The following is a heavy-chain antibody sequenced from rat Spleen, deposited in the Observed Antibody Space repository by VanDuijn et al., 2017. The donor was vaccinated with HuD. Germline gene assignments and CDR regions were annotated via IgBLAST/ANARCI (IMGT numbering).Heavy chain of an antibody. V-gene: IGHV5S10*01. D-gene: IGHD1-12*03. CDR3: ATQDHYYDGYYLFAY. CDR2: IIYDGSRT. Sequence: EVQLVESGGGLVQPGRSLKLSCAASGFTFSDYNMAWVRQAPKKGLEWAATIIYDGSRTYYRDSVKGRFTISRDNAKSTLYLQMDSLRSEDTATYYCATQDHYYDGYYLFAYWGQGTLVTVSS. CDR1: GFTFSDYN. J-gene: IGHJ3*01.